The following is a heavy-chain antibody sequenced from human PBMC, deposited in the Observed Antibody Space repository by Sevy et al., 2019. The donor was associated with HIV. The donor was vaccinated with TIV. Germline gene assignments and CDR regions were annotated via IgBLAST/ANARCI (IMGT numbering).Heavy chain of an antibody. CDR1: GITFSSHA. CDR2: ISWNSGSI. D-gene: IGHD6-13*01. J-gene: IGHJ3*02. CDR3: AKNIAAAGTGDDAFDI. V-gene: IGHV3-9*01. Sequence: GGSLRLSCAASGITFSSHAMHWVRQAPGKGLEWVSGISWNSGSIGYADSVKGRFTISRDNAKNSLYLQMNSLRAEDTALYYCAKNIAAAGTGDDAFDIWGQGTMVTVSS.